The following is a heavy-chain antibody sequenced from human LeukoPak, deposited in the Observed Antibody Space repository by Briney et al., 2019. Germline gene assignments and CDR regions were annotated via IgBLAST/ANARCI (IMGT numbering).Heavy chain of an antibody. D-gene: IGHD6-19*01. CDR2: INPNSGGT. Sequence: GASVKVSCKASGYTFTGYYMHWVRQAPGQGLEWMGWINPNSGGTNSAQKFQGRVTMTRDTSISVAYMELSSLQSDDTAVYYCARNPDEHWLDESENWYFDLWGSGTLVTVSS. J-gene: IGHJ2*01. CDR1: GYTFTGYY. CDR3: ARNPDEHWLDESENWYFDL. V-gene: IGHV1-2*02.